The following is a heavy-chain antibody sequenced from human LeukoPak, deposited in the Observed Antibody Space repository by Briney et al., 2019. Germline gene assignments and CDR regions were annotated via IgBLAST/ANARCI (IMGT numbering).Heavy chain of an antibody. J-gene: IGHJ6*02. V-gene: IGHV3-7*03. CDR3: ARHNGMDV. CDR1: GFALSSHW. CDR2: VNRDGSET. Sequence: AGGSLRLSCAASGFALSSHWMTWVRQVPGRGPEWVANVNRDGSETYYLDSVKGRFTISKDNAKNSLYLQMNSLRAEDTALYHCARHNGMDVWGQGTTVIVSS.